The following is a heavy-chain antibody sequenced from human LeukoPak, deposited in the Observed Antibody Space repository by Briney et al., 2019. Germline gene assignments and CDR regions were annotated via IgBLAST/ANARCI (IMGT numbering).Heavy chain of an antibody. CDR3: ASEAVAGTLDY. CDR1: GGSVSRDY. J-gene: IGHJ4*02. CDR2: IYNIGGT. Sequence: SETLSLTCSVSGGSVSRDYWSWIRLPPGKRLEWLGYIYNIGGTNYNPSLKSRVSISVDTSKNQFSLMLTSVTAADTAVYYCASEAVAGTLDYWGQGALVTVSS. D-gene: IGHD6-19*01. V-gene: IGHV4-59*02.